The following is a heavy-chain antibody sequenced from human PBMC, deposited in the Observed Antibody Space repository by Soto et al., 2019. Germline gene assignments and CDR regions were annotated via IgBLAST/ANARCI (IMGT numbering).Heavy chain of an antibody. D-gene: IGHD5-12*01. V-gene: IGHV3-7*03. CDR2: IKPDGSGQ. CDR1: GFSFTTYW. CDR3: AREGRYMGAWDY. J-gene: IGHJ4*02. Sequence: EVQLVESGGALVQPGGSLRLSCAASGFSFTTYWMNWVRQAPGKGLEWVANIKPDGSGQYYLDSVKGRFAISRDNAKNSLDLQLNSLRADDTAIYFCAREGRYMGAWDYWGQGPPVTVSS.